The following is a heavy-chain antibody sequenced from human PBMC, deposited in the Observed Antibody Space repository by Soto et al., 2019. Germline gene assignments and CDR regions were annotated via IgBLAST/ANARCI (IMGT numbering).Heavy chain of an antibody. J-gene: IGHJ6*02. V-gene: IGHV4-34*01. Sequence: RHPPGKGLEWIGEINHSGSTNYNSSLKSRVTISVDTSKNQFSLKLSSVTAADTAVYYCARDNCSSTSCYRRYYYYGMDVWGQGTTVTVS. CDR2: INHSGST. CDR3: ARDNCSSTSCYRRYYYYGMDV. D-gene: IGHD2-2*01.